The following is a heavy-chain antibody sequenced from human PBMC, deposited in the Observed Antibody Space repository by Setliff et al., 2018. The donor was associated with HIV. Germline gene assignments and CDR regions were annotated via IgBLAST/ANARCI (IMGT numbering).Heavy chain of an antibody. CDR3: ARVFPPIRGAPFGTPPGAFDI. J-gene: IGHJ3*02. CDR2: IYPEDSNI. Sequence: PGESLKISCKAVDYTFTTYWIGWVRQMPGEGLEWMGIIYPEDSNIKYNPSFQNQVTISADKSISTAYLQVHNLKASDTATYYCARVFPPIRGAPFGTPPGAFDIWGQGTMVTVSS. CDR1: DYTFTTYW. V-gene: IGHV5-51*01. D-gene: IGHD2-15*01.